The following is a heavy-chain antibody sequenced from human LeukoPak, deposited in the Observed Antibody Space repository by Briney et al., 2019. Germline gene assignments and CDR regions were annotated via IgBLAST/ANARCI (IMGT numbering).Heavy chain of an antibody. CDR2: IWYGGSNK. CDR3: AKDHDGSGWSQIDY. CDR1: GFTFSSYG. V-gene: IGHV3-30*18. Sequence: PGRSLRLSCAASGFTFSSYGMHWVRQAPGKGLEWVAVIWYGGSNKYYADSVKGRFTISRDNSKNTLYLQMNSLRAEDTAVYYCAKDHDGSGWSQIDYWGQGTLVTVSS. J-gene: IGHJ4*02. D-gene: IGHD6-19*01.